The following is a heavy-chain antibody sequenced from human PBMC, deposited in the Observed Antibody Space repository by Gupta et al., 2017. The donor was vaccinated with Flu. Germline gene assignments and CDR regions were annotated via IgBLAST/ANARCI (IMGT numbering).Heavy chain of an antibody. V-gene: IGHV3-9*02. Sequence: EVQLVESGGGLVQPGSSRRLYRAASVSTSDDYAMHWVRQAPGKGLGLISSISWNSGSIGYADSVKGRFTISRDNAKNSLNLQVTGLKAENTDLYYGAINLGATWGNWGQGTLVTVSS. J-gene: IGHJ4*02. CDR1: VSTSDDYA. CDR3: AINLGATWGN. D-gene: IGHD1-26*01. CDR2: ISWNSGSI.